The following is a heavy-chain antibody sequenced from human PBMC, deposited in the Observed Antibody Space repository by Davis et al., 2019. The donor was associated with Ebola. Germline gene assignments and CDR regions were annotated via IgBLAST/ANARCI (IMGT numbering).Heavy chain of an antibody. CDR3: VRGWGRSGLDV. D-gene: IGHD3/OR15-3a*01. J-gene: IGHJ4*02. V-gene: IGHV6-1*01. Sequence: HSQTLSLTCDISGDSVSINSAGWNWIRQSPSRGLEWLGRTFYTSKWHNDYAESVKSRISINPDTSKNQFSLQLNSVTPEDTAVYYCVRGWGRSGLDVWGRGTLVTVSS. CDR1: GDSVSINSAG. CDR2: TFYTSKWHN.